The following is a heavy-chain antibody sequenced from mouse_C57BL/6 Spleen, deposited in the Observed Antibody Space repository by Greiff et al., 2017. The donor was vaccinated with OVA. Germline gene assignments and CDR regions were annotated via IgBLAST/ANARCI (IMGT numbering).Heavy chain of an antibody. J-gene: IGHJ1*03. V-gene: IGHV4-1*01. CDR3: ARGTTVVAWYFDV. CDR2: INPDSSTI. Sequence: EVKLLESGGGLVQPGGSLKLSCAASGIDFSRYWMSWVRRALGKGLEWIGEINPDSSTINYAPSLKDKFIISRDNAKNTLYLQMSKVRSEDTALYYCARGTTVVAWYFDVWGTGTTVTVSS. D-gene: IGHD1-1*01. CDR1: GIDFSRYW.